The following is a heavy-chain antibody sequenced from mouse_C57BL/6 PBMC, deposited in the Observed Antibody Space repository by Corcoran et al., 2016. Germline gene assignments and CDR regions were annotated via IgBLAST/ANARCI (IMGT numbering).Heavy chain of an antibody. J-gene: IGHJ4*01. CDR1: GYTFTYYY. Sequence: EVQLQQSGPELVKPGASVKISCKASGYTFTYYYMNWVKQSHGKSLEWIGDINPNNGGTSYNQKFKGKATLTVDKSSSTAYMELRSLTSEDSAVYYCARAAMDYWGQGTSVTVSS. CDR3: ARAAMDY. V-gene: IGHV1-26*01. CDR2: INPNNGGT.